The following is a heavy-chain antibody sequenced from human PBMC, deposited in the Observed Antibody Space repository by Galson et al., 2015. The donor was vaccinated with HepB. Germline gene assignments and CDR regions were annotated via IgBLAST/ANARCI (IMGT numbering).Heavy chain of an antibody. CDR2: ISGSGGNT. Sequence: SLRLSCAASGFTFSIYAMSWVRQAPGKGLGWVSSISGSGGNTYYADSVKGRFAISRDNSKNTLYLQMNSLRPEDTAVYSCAKGQWGSEWEVSDYWGQGTLVTVSS. CDR1: GFTFSIYA. CDR3: AKGQWGSEWEVSDY. D-gene: IGHD3-16*01. J-gene: IGHJ4*02. V-gene: IGHV3-23*01.